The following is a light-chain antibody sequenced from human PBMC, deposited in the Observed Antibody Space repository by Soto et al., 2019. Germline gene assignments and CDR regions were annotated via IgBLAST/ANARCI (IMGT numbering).Light chain of an antibody. CDR3: SSYEASNTVV. J-gene: IGLJ2*01. V-gene: IGLV2-8*01. Sequence: QSALTQPPSASGSPGQSVTFSCTGTTTDLGGYNYVSWYEQHPGKAPKLIIYEPNKRPSGVPHRFSGSKSGNTASLTVSGLQAEDEADYYCSSYEASNTVVFGGGTKVTVL. CDR1: TTDLGGYNY. CDR2: EPN.